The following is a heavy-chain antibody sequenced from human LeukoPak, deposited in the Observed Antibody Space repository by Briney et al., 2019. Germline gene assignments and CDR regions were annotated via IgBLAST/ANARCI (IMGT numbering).Heavy chain of an antibody. CDR1: GFTVSSKY. CDR3: AKDQAYYDFWSGWFDY. Sequence: GGSLRLSCAASGFTVSSKYMSWVRQAPGKGLEWVSAISGSGGSTYYADSVKGRFTISRDNSKNTLYLQMNSLRAEDTAVYYCAKDQAYYDFWSGWFDYWGQGTLVTVSS. V-gene: IGHV3-23*01. CDR2: ISGSGGST. J-gene: IGHJ4*02. D-gene: IGHD3-3*01.